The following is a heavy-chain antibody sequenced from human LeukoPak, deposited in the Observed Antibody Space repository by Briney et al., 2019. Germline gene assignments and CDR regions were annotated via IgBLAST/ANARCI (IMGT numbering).Heavy chain of an antibody. CDR1: GFTFSSYW. Sequence: GGSLRLSCAASGFTFSSYWMRWVRQAPGKGLEWVANIKQDGSEKYYVDSVKGRFTISRDNAKNSLYLQMNSLRAEDTAVYYCARSDQIVAEYYYYYGLDVWGQGTTVTVSS. CDR3: ARSDQIVAEYYYYYGLDV. D-gene: IGHD5-12*01. V-gene: IGHV3-7*01. CDR2: IKQDGSEK. J-gene: IGHJ6*02.